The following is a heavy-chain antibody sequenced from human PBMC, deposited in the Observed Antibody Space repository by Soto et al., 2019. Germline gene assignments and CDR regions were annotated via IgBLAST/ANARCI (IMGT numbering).Heavy chain of an antibody. J-gene: IGHJ4*02. CDR3: ARRDGYNTYLVN. Sequence: PSETLSLTCTVSGGSISSGDYYWSWIRQPPGKGLEWIGYIYYSGSTYYNPSLKSRVTISVDTSKNQFSLKLSSVTAADTAVYYCARRDGYNTYLVNWGQGTLVTVS. V-gene: IGHV4-30-4*01. CDR2: IYYSGST. CDR1: GGSISSGDYY. D-gene: IGHD5-12*01.